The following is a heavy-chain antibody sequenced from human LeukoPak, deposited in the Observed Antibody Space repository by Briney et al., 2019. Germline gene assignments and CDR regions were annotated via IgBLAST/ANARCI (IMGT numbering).Heavy chain of an antibody. D-gene: IGHD3-10*01. Sequence: GGSLTLASAAFGFTFSSYWISWVRQAPGKGLEWVANIKQDGSEKDYVDSVKGRFTISRDNAKNLLYLQMNSLRAEDTAVYYCAKAGSATMVRGINYPGDSWGMGSLATVSS. CDR2: IKQDGSEK. CDR3: AKAGSATMVRGINYPGDS. V-gene: IGHV3-7*05. J-gene: IGHJ4*02. CDR1: GFTFSSYW.